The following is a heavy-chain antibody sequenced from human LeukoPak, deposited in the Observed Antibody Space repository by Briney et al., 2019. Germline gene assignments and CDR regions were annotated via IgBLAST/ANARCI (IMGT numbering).Heavy chain of an antibody. V-gene: IGHV3-21*01. Sequence: GGSLRLSCAASGFTFSSYSMNWVRQAPGKGLEWVSSISSSSSYIYYADSVKGRFTISRDNAKNSLYLQMNSLRAEDTAVYYCAGDRDYDILTGYYYYGMDVWGKGTTVTVSS. CDR1: GFTFSSYS. J-gene: IGHJ6*04. CDR3: AGDRDYDILTGYYYYGMDV. D-gene: IGHD3-9*01. CDR2: ISSSSSYI.